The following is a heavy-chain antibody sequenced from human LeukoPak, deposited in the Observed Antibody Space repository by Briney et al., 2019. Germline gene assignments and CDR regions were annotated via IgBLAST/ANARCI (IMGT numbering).Heavy chain of an antibody. Sequence: SETLSLTCTVSGGSISTYYWSWIRQPAGKGLEWIGRIYTGGSTSYNPSLESRVTMSIETPKNQFSLRLSSVTAADTAVYYCASSAGEYCSSTSCYGEHWGQGTLVTVSS. CDR2: IYTGGST. J-gene: IGHJ4*02. D-gene: IGHD2-2*01. CDR1: GGSISTYY. CDR3: ASSAGEYCSSTSCYGEH. V-gene: IGHV4-4*07.